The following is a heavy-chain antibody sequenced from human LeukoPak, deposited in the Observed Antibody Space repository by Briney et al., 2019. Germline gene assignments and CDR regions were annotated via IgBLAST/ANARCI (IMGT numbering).Heavy chain of an antibody. V-gene: IGHV7-4-1*02. J-gene: IGHJ4*02. D-gene: IGHD4/OR15-4a*01. CDR1: GYDFTAYT. CDR3: VRVGVLTTVFDY. Sequence: ASVKVSCEASGYDFTAYTLNWVRQAPGQGLEWMGWINTRTANPTYAQGFVGRFVFSVDTSVNTAYLQISSLKAEDTAVYYCVRVGVLTTVFDYWGQGTPVAVSS. CDR2: INTRTANP.